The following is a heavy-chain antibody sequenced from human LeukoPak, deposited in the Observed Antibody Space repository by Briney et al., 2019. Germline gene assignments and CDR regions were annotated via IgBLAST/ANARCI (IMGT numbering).Heavy chain of an antibody. CDR2: IYYSGST. CDR3: ASGLYYGSGSYLLGGAFDI. CDR1: GGAISSDH. V-gene: IGHV4-59*01. D-gene: IGHD3-10*01. Sequence: PSETLSLTCTVSGGAISSDHWNWIRQPPGKGLEWIGCIYYSGSTYYNPSLKSRVTISVDMSKSQFSLRLTSVTAADTAVYYCASGLYYGSGSYLLGGAFDIWGQGTMVTVSS. J-gene: IGHJ3*02.